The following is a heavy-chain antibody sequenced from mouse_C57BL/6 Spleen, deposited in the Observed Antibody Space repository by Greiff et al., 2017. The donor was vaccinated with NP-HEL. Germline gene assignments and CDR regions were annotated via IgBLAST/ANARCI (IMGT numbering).Heavy chain of an antibody. D-gene: IGHD2-5*01. CDR1: GYTFTDYY. V-gene: IGHV1-76*01. CDR3: ARSYSNYEGPYAMDY. Sequence: QVQLQQSGAELVRPGASVKLSCKASGYTFTDYYINWVKQRPGQGLEWIARIYPGSGNTYYNEKFKGKATLTAEKSSSTAYMQLSSLTSEDSAVYFCARSYSNYEGPYAMDYWGQGTSVTVSS. J-gene: IGHJ4*01. CDR2: IYPGSGNT.